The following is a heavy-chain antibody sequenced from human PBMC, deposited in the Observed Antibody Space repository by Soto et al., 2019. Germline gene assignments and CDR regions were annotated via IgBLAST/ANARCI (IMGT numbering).Heavy chain of an antibody. CDR2: ISAHTGSS. CDR3: ARAFFYQGSDSRGGSFDAFDF. Sequence: ASVKVSCKASGYPFTSYGISWVRQAPGQGLEWMGWISAHTGSSEYAQRFQGRVTMTTDRSTSTAYMELRSLRPDDTAVYYCARAFFYQGSDSRGGSFDAFDFWGPGTLVTVSS. CDR1: GYPFTSYG. D-gene: IGHD3-22*01. V-gene: IGHV1-18*01. J-gene: IGHJ3*01.